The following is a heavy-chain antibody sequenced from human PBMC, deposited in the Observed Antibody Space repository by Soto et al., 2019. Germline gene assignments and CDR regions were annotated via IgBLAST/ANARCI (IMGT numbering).Heavy chain of an antibody. D-gene: IGHD3-22*01. Sequence: EVQLTESGGGLVQPGGSLRLSCTASGFTFSNYAMNWVRQAPGKGLEWVSYISSSSTTIYYADSVKGRFTISRDNAKNSLYLQMTSLREEDTAMYHCASRGGNYDSGGQRVDVWAPGTKVTVSS. V-gene: IGHV3-48*02. CDR1: GFTFSNYA. CDR3: ASRGGNYDSGGQRVDV. J-gene: IGHJ3*01. CDR2: ISSSSTTI.